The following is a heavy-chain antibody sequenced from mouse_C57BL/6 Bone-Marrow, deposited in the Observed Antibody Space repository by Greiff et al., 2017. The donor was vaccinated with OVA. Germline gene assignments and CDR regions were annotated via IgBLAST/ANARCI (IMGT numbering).Heavy chain of an antibody. J-gene: IGHJ3*01. CDR2: IDPENGDT. V-gene: IGHV14-4*01. CDR3: TKSNYDWFAY. Sequence: VQLQQSGAELVRPGASVKLSCTASGFNIKDDYMHWVKPRPEQGLEWIGWIDPENGDTEYASKFQGKATITADTSSNTAYLQLSSLTSEDTAVYYCTKSNYDWFAYWGQGTLVTVSA. D-gene: IGHD2-5*01. CDR1: GFNIKDDY.